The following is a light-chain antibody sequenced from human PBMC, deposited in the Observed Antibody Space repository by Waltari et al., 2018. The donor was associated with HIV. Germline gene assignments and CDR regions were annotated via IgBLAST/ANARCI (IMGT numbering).Light chain of an antibody. CDR2: EVS. CDR3: SSYTTGSTLVV. V-gene: IGLV2-14*01. J-gene: IGLJ1*01. Sequence: QSALTQPASVSGSPGQSITISCTGTSSDVGGYPSVFWYQQFPGKAPKLMISEVSNRPSGVSDRLSGSKSGNTASLTISGLQAEDEADYYCSSYTTGSTLVVFGTGTKVIVL. CDR1: SSDVGGYPS.